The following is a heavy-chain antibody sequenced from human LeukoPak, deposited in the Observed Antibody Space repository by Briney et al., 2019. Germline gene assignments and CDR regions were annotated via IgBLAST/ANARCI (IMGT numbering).Heavy chain of an antibody. D-gene: IGHD3-9*01. CDR1: GYTFTSYG. V-gene: IGHV1-18*01. CDR3: ARGPRFRLARQLDDY. CDR2: ISVYNGNT. Sequence: ASVKVSCKASGYTFTSYGITWVRQAPGQGLEWMGWISVYNGNTNYAQKLQDRVTMTTDTSTSTAYMELRSLRSDDTAVYYCARGPRFRLARQLDDYWGQGTLVTVSS. J-gene: IGHJ4*02.